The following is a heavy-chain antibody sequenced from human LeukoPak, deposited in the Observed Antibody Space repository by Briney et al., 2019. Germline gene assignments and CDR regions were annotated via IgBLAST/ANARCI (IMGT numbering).Heavy chain of an antibody. Sequence: ASVKVSCKTSGYTFNNYDINWVRQASGQGLEWMGWMNPNSGNTGYAQTFQGRVTMTRSTSISTAYMELSTLGFEDTAVYYCIRSVRNGHFDYWGQGTLVTVSS. CDR3: IRSVRNGHFDY. CDR2: MNPNSGNT. D-gene: IGHD2-8*01. J-gene: IGHJ4*02. CDR1: GYTFNNYD. V-gene: IGHV1-8*01.